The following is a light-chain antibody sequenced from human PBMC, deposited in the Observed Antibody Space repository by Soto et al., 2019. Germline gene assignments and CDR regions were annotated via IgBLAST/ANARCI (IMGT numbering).Light chain of an antibody. J-gene: IGKJ1*01. CDR2: GAS. V-gene: IGKV3-11*01. CDR3: QQRYNWPLT. CDR1: QSVSRR. Sequence: EVVLTQSPGTLSLSPGGRATLSCRASQSVSRRLAWYQQRPGQSPRLLIYGASSRATGIPARFSGSGSATAFTLTISSLEPEDFEVYYCQQRYNWPLTFGQGTKVDIK.